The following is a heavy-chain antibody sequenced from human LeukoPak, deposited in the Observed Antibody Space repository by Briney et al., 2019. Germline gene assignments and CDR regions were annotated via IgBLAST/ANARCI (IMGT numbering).Heavy chain of an antibody. CDR3: ARGERGYRYGFEYFQR. CDR2: MNPNSGNT. V-gene: IGHV1-8*03. J-gene: IGHJ1*01. D-gene: IGHD5-18*01. Sequence: ASVKVSCKASGYTFTYYDINWVRQATGQGLEWMGWMNPNSGNTGYARKFQARVTFTRITSISTAYMELRSLRPEDTAVYYCARGERGYRYGFEYFQRWGQGTLVTVSS. CDR1: GYTFTYYD.